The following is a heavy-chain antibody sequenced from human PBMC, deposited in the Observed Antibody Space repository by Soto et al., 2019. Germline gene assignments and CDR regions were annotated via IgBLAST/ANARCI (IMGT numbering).Heavy chain of an antibody. Sequence: GESLKISCKGSGYSFAGYWITWVRQKPGKGLEWMGRIDPSDSQTYYSPSFRGHVTISVTKSITTVFLQWSSLRDSDTAMYYCASQIYDSDTGPNCQYYFDSWGQGTPVTVSS. J-gene: IGHJ4*02. CDR3: ASQIYDSDTGPNCQYYFDS. CDR2: IDPSDSQT. CDR1: GYSFAGYW. D-gene: IGHD3-22*01. V-gene: IGHV5-10-1*01.